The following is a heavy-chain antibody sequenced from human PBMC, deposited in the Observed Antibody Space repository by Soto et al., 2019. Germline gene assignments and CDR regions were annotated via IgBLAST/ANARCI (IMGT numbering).Heavy chain of an antibody. CDR1: GGSISSGGYS. J-gene: IGHJ4*02. V-gene: IGHV4-30-2*01. CDR3: ASGQQLVRNY. Sequence: ASDTLSLTCAVSGGSISSGGYSWSWIRQPPGKGLEWIGYIYHSGSTYYNPSLKSRVTISVDRSKNQFSLKLSSVTAADTAVYYCASGQQLVRNYWGQGTLVTVSS. D-gene: IGHD6-13*01. CDR2: IYHSGST.